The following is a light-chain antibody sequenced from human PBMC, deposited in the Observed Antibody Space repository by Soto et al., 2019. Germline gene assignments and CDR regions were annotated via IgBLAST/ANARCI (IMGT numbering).Light chain of an antibody. V-gene: IGKV3-11*01. CDR2: DTS. CDR1: QTVSSK. CDR3: QQGKGWPRT. J-gene: IGKJ1*01. Sequence: EIVLTQSPATLSSSPGERATLSCRASQTVSSKLAWYQHKPGQAPRLLIYDTSNRATGIPARFSGSGSGTELTLTISSLEPEDFGIYYCQQGKGWPRTFGQGTKVEIK.